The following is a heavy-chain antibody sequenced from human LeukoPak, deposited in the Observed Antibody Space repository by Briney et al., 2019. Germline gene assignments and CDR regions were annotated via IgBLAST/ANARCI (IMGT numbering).Heavy chain of an antibody. CDR3: ARGRVWGYFDY. J-gene: IGHJ4*02. D-gene: IGHD7-27*01. CDR1: GYTFTDYY. CDR2: INPNSGGT. Sequence: ASVKVSCKASGYTFTDYYMQWVRQAPGQGLEWMGWINPNSGGTNYAQKFQGRVTMTRDTSSRTAHMELSRLRSDDTAVYYCARGRVWGYFDYWGQGTLVTVSS. V-gene: IGHV1-2*02.